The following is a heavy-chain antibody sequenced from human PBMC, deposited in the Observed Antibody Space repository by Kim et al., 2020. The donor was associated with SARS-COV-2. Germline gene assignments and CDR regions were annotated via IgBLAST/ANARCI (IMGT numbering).Heavy chain of an antibody. CDR3: ARLDYYGSGSYSPVLYYFDY. D-gene: IGHD3-10*01. Sequence: RVTISVDTSKNQFSLKLSSVTAADTAVYYCARLDYYGSGSYSPVLYYFDYWGQGTLVTVSS. V-gene: IGHV4-39*01. J-gene: IGHJ4*02.